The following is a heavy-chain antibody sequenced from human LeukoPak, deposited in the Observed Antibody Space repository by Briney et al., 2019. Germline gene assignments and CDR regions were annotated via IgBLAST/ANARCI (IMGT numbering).Heavy chain of an antibody. J-gene: IGHJ6*02. Sequence: GGSLRLSCAASGFTFSSYEFNWVRQAPGKGLEWVSYISSSGTTIYYADSVKGRFTISRDNAKNSLYLQMNSLKTEDTAVYYCTTGRSYSYYYYYGMDVWGQGTTVTVSS. CDR1: GFTFSSYE. CDR3: TTGRSYSYYYYYGMDV. D-gene: IGHD1-26*01. V-gene: IGHV3-48*03. CDR2: ISSSGTTI.